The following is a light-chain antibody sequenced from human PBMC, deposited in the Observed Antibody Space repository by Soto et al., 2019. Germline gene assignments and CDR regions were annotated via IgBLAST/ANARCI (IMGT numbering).Light chain of an antibody. CDR3: QQYNSYSPLT. CDR1: ETISSC. CDR2: XXX. V-gene: IGKV1-5*03. J-gene: IGKJ4*01. Sequence: DIQMTQSPSTLSVSVGDRVTITCRASETISSCLAWYQQKPGKXXXXXXXXXXXXHSGVPPRFSGSGSGTEFTLTISSLQPDDFATYYCQQYNSYSPLTFGGGTKVDIK.